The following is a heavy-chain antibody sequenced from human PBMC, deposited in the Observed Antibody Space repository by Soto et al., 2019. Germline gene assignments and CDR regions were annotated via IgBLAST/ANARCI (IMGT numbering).Heavy chain of an antibody. V-gene: IGHV4-59*01. CDR2: IYYSGRT. J-gene: IGHJ5*02. D-gene: IGHD2-2*02. Sequence: QVQLQESGPGLVKPSETLSLTCTVSGGSISSYYWSWIRQPPGKGLEWIGYIYYSGRTNYNPSLKSGVTISVDQYKNQFALKLSSVTAADTAVYYCARGYCSSTICYIWDNWFDPWGQGTLVTVSS. CDR1: GGSISSYY. CDR3: ARGYCSSTICYIWDNWFDP.